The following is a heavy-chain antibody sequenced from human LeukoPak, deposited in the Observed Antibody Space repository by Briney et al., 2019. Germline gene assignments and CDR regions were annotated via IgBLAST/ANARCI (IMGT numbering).Heavy chain of an antibody. D-gene: IGHD2-21*02. Sequence: GGSLRLSCAASGFTFSSYDMHWVRHATGKGLEWVSAIGTAGDAYYPGSVKGRFTISRENAKNSLYLQMNSLRAEDTAVYYCARSRPCGGDCYSYDYWGQGTLVTVSS. CDR3: ARSRPCGGDCYSYDY. V-gene: IGHV3-13*01. J-gene: IGHJ4*02. CDR1: GFTFSSYD. CDR2: IGTAGDA.